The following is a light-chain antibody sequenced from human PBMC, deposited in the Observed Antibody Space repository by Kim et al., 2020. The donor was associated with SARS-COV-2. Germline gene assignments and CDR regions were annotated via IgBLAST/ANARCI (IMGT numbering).Light chain of an antibody. J-gene: IGLJ2*01. V-gene: IGLV3-21*04. CDR3: QVWDSSSDHVV. CDR2: YDS. CDR1: NIGSKS. Sequence: APEKKARITCGGKNIGSKSVHWYQQKPGQAPVLVIYYDSDRPSGIPERFSGSNSGNTATLTISRVEAGDEADYYCQVWDSSSDHVVFGGGTKLTVL.